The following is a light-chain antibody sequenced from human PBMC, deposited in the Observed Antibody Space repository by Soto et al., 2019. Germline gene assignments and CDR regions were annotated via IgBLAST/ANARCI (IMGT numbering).Light chain of an antibody. CDR3: QQYDTSWT. V-gene: IGKV1-5*01. J-gene: IGKJ1*01. CDR2: GAS. Sequence: DIQMTQSPSTLTASVGDRITITCRASQSVARWLAWYQQKPGKAPKVLISGASNLESGVPSRFSGSGFGTQFTPSISSLQPDDSATYFCQQYDTSWTFGQGTKVEIK. CDR1: QSVARW.